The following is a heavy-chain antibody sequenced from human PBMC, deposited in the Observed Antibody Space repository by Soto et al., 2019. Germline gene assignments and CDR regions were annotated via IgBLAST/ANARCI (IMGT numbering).Heavy chain of an antibody. CDR3: ARERGEDTELDPCMDV. J-gene: IGHJ6*02. V-gene: IGHV1-69*01. D-gene: IGHD1-7*01. Sequence: QVQLVQSGAEVKKPGSSVKVSCKASGGTFSSYAISWVRQAPGQGLEWMGGIIPIFGTANYAQKFQGRVTITADDSTSTAYMEVSSLRSEDTAVYYCARERGEDTELDPCMDVWGQGTTVTVSS. CDR2: IIPIFGTA. CDR1: GGTFSSYA.